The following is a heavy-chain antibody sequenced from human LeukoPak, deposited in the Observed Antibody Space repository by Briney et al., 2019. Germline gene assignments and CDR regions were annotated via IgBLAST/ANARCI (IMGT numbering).Heavy chain of an antibody. J-gene: IGHJ5*02. CDR3: ARGPRGYSYGYSFWFDP. D-gene: IGHD5-18*01. Sequence: SETLSLTCTVSGGSISSSSYYLGWIRQPPGKGLEWIVSIYYSGSTYYNPSLKSRVTISVDTSKNQFSLKLSSVTAADTAVYYCARGPRGYSYGYSFWFDPWGQGTLVTVSS. CDR2: IYYSGST. V-gene: IGHV4-39*01. CDR1: GGSISSSSYY.